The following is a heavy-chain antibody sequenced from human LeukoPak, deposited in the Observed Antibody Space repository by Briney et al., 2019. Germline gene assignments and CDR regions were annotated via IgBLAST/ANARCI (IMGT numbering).Heavy chain of an antibody. D-gene: IGHD1-26*01. CDR2: TSYSEGT. V-gene: IGHV4-31*03. J-gene: IGHJ4*02. CDR1: GGSVSRGGYY. CDR3: ATADWESFYFDS. Sequence: ASETLSLTCTVSGGSVSRGGYYWNWIRQHPGKGLEWIGFTSYSEGTYYNPSLMSRITISVDKSQNQFSLKMTDVTAADTAVYFCATADWESFYFDSWGQGALVAVSS.